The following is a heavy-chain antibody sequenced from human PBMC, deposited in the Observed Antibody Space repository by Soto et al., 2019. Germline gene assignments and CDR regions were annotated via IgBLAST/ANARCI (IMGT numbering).Heavy chain of an antibody. CDR2: ISGSGGSI. J-gene: IGHJ4*02. CDR3: AKSRGDSWYLYYYDY. CDR1: GLTFRAFS. V-gene: IGHV3-23*01. D-gene: IGHD5-12*01. Sequence: EVQLLESGGGLVQPGGSLRLSCAASGLTFRAFSMSWVRQPTGKGLEWVSGISGSGGSIYYGDSVKGRFTISRDSSSNTLYLQMSSLRAEDTAVYYCAKSRGDSWYLYYYDYWGQGTLVTVSS.